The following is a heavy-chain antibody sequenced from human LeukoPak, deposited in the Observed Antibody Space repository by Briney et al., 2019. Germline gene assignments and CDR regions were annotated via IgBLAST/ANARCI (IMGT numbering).Heavy chain of an antibody. V-gene: IGHV3-66*01. CDR3: ARDSYRYYFDY. J-gene: IGHJ4*02. CDR2: IYSGGST. CDR1: GFTVRSNY. Sequence: GGSLRLSCAASGFTVRSNYMSWVRQAPGKGVEWVSVIYSGGSTFYADSVKGRFPISRDNSKNTLYLQMNSLRAEDTAVYYCARDSYRYYFDYCGQGTLVTVSS. D-gene: IGHD2-2*01.